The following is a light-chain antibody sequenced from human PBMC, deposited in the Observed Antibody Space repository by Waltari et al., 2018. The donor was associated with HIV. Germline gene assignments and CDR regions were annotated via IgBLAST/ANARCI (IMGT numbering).Light chain of an antibody. CDR1: NSDVGGYNY. CDR2: EVT. CDR3: SSYSPTSTVI. V-gene: IGLV2-14*01. J-gene: IGLJ2*01. Sequence: QSALTQPASVSGSPGQSLTISCLGTNSDVGGYNYVSWYQQHPGNAPKLLIYEVTNCPSGISNRFSGSKSGNTASLTISGLQAEDEADYYCSSYSPTSTVIFGGGTKLTVL.